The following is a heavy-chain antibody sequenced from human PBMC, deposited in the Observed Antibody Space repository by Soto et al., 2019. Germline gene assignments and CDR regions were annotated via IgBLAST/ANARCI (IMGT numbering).Heavy chain of an antibody. CDR3: ARDSPPMDV. Sequence: ASVKVSCKASGYTFTTYGISWVRQAPGQRLECMGWINADNGNTSYSQKFQGRVTMTRDTSASTAYMELSSLRSEDTAVYYCARDSPPMDVWGQGTTVTVSS. CDR1: GYTFTTYG. CDR2: INADNGNT. J-gene: IGHJ6*02. V-gene: IGHV1-18*01.